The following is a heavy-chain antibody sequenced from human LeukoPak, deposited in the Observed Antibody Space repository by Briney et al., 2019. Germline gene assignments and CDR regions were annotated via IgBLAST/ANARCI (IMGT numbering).Heavy chain of an antibody. D-gene: IGHD1-26*01. V-gene: IGHV3-74*01. J-gene: IGHJ3*02. CDR1: GFTFSNYW. Sequence: PGGSLRLSCAASGFTFSNYWMHWVRQAPGKGPVWVSGISSDGSTTRYADSVKGRFTISRDNPKNTLYLQMNSLRAEDTAVYYCARGGSPPEALGDTFDIWGQGTMVTVSS. CDR3: ARGGSPPEALGDTFDI. CDR2: ISSDGSTT.